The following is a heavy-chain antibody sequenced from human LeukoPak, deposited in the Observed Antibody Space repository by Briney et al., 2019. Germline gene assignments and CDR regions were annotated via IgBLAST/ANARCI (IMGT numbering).Heavy chain of an antibody. CDR1: GYRFASYW. D-gene: IGHD3-22*01. CDR3: ARQYHYDSSGYPYAFEI. CDR2: IDPSDSHT. Sequence: GESLSISCKGSGYRFASYWISWVRQMPGKGPEWMGRIDPSDSHTNYSPSFQGHVTISGDKSISTAYLQWSSLKASDTAMYYCARQYHYDSSGYPYAFEIWGPGTLVTVSS. V-gene: IGHV5-10-1*01. J-gene: IGHJ3*02.